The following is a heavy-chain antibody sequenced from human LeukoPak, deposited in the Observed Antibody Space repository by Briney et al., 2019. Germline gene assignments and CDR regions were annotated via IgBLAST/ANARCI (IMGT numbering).Heavy chain of an antibody. J-gene: IGHJ3*02. CDR3: ARASRVAGDAFDI. V-gene: IGHV4-38-2*02. Sequence: SETLSLTCTVSGYSISSGYYWGWIRQPPGKGLEWIGSVYHSGSTYYNPSLKNRVTISVDTSKNQFSLKLSSVTAADTAVYYCARASRVAGDAFDIWGQGTMVTVSS. D-gene: IGHD3-3*01. CDR2: VYHSGST. CDR1: GYSISSGYY.